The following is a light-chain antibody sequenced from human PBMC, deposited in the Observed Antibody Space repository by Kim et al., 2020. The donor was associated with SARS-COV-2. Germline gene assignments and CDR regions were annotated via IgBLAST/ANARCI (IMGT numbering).Light chain of an antibody. Sequence: VSPGPPASITCAGDKLGDKYVCWYQQRPGQSPVLVIYQDIKRPSGIPERFSGSNSGNTATLTISGTQAMDEADYYCQAWDSNTAVFGGGTQLTVL. CDR3: QAWDSNTAV. J-gene: IGLJ3*02. CDR1: KLGDKY. CDR2: QDI. V-gene: IGLV3-1*01.